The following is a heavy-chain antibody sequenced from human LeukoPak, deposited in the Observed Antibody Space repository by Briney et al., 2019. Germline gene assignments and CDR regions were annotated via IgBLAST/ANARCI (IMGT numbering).Heavy chain of an antibody. CDR1: GFTFSNYG. V-gene: IGHV4-34*08. Sequence: PGGSLRLSCGASGFTFSNYGMLWVRQSPGKGLKWIGEINHTGSTNYNPSLKSRVTISVDTSKNQFSLKLSSVTAADTAVYYCAMSITMIIVIIKRPPTIDYWGQGTLVTVSS. CDR3: AMSITMIIVIIKRPPTIDY. CDR2: INHTGST. D-gene: IGHD3-22*01. J-gene: IGHJ4*02.